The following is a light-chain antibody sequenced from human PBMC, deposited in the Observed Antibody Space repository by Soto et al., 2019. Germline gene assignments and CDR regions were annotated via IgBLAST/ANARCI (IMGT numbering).Light chain of an antibody. CDR3: QYYDSSLSGPVV. V-gene: IGLV1-40*01. CDR2: GNS. Sequence: QAVVTQPPSVSGAPGQRVTISCTGSSSNIGAGYDVHWYQQLPGTAPKLLIYGNSNRPSGVPDRFSGSKSGTSASLAITGLQAEDEADYYCQYYDSSLSGPVVFGGGTKVTVL. J-gene: IGLJ2*01. CDR1: SSNIGAGYD.